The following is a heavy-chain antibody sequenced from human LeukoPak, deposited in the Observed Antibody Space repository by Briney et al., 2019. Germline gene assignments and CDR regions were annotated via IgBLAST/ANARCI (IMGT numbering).Heavy chain of an antibody. V-gene: IGHV1-69*01. CDR1: GGTFSSYA. CDR2: IIPIFGTA. J-gene: IGHJ4*02. CDR3: AGGVQYYFDY. Sequence: ASVKVSCKASGGTFSSYAISWVRQAPGQGLEWMGGIIPIFGTANYAQKFQGRVTITADESTSTAYMELSSLRSEDTAVYYRAGGVQYYFDYWGQGTLVTVSS. D-gene: IGHD4-11*01.